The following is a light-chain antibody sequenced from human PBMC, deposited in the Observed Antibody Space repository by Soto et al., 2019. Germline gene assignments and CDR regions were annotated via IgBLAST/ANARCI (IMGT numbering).Light chain of an antibody. CDR3: QQSNNWPWT. J-gene: IGKJ1*01. CDR1: QSVGSN. Sequence: EIVMTQSPATLSVSPGERATLSCRASQSVGSNLAWYQQTAGQAPRLLIYGASLKPAGIPDRFSGSGSATEFTLTISSLQSEAFAVYYSQQSNNWPWTFGQGTKVDIK. V-gene: IGKV3D-15*01. CDR2: GAS.